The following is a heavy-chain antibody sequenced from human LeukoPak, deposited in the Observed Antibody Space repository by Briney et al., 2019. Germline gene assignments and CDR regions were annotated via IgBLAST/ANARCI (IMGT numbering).Heavy chain of an antibody. CDR2: IYSGGST. D-gene: IGHD6-13*01. J-gene: IGHJ4*02. CDR3: AKEYSSSGYFDY. V-gene: IGHV3-53*01. Sequence: GGSLRLSCAASGFTVSSNYMSWVRQAPGKGLEWVSVIYSGGSTYYADSVKGRFTITRDNSKNTLYLQMNSLRAEDTAVYYCAKEYSSSGYFDYWGQGTLVTVSS. CDR1: GFTVSSNY.